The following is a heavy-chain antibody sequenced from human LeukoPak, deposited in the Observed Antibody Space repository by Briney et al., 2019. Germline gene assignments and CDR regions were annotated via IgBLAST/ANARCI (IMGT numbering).Heavy chain of an antibody. D-gene: IGHD7-27*01. CDR1: GFTFSSYA. CDR3: IRALTGRDDY. Sequence: GGSLRLSCAASGFTFSSYAMHWVRQAPGKGLEWVAVISYDGSNKYYADSVKGRFTISRDNSKNSLYLQMNSLRAEDTAVYYCIRALTGRDDYWGQGTLVTVSS. J-gene: IGHJ4*02. CDR2: ISYDGSNK. V-gene: IGHV3-30-3*01.